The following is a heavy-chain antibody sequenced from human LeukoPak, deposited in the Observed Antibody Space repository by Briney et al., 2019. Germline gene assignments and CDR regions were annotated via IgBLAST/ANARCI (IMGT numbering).Heavy chain of an antibody. CDR2: IKQDGSEK. CDR3: ARTVLPREIQYDY. D-gene: IGHD4-17*01. V-gene: IGHV3-7*03. J-gene: IGHJ4*02. CDR1: GFTFSSYW. Sequence: GGSLRLSCAASGFTFSSYWMSWVRQAPGKGLEWVANIKQDGSEKYYVDSVKGRFTISRDNAKNSLYLQMNSLRAEDTAVYYCARTVLPREIQYDYWGQGTLVTVSS.